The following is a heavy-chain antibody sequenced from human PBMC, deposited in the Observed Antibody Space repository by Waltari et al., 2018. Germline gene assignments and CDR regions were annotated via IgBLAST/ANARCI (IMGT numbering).Heavy chain of an antibody. D-gene: IGHD3-16*01. Sequence: QVQLQESGPGLVKPSETLSLTCTVSGGSISSYYWSWIRQPPGKGLEWIGYIYYSGSTNYNPSLKSRVTISVDTSKNQFSLKLSSGTAADTAVYYCARSGEWSNYYFDYWGQGTLVTVSS. CDR3: ARSGEWSNYYFDY. CDR1: GGSISSYY. J-gene: IGHJ4*02. CDR2: IYYSGST. V-gene: IGHV4-59*01.